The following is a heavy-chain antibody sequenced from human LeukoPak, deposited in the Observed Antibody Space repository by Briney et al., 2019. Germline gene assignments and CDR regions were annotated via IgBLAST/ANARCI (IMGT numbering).Heavy chain of an antibody. D-gene: IGHD2-2*01. CDR1: GYTFTSYD. CDR3: ARMIGVPAARTYYFDY. CDR2: MNPNSGNT. J-gene: IGHJ4*02. V-gene: IGHV1-8*01. Sequence: GASVKVSCKASGYTFTSYDINWVRQATGQGLEWMGWMNPNSGNTGYAQKFQGRVTMTRNTSISTAYMELSSLRSEDTAVYYCARMIGVPAARTYYFDYWGQGTLVTVSS.